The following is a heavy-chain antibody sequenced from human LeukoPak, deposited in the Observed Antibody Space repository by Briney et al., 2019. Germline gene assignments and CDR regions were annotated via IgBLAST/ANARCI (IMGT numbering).Heavy chain of an antibody. CDR1: GGSFSGYY. D-gene: IGHD6-19*01. CDR2: INHSGST. J-gene: IGHJ4*02. CDR3: ASTGYSSYTDY. V-gene: IGHV4-34*01. Sequence: PSETLSLTCAVYGGSFSGYYWSWIRQPPGKGLEWIGEINHSGSTNYNPSLKSRVTISVDTSQNQFSLKLSSVTAADTAVYYCASTGYSSYTDYWGQGTLVTVSS.